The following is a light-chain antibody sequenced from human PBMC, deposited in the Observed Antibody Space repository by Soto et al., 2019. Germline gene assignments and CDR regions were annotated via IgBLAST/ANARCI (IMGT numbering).Light chain of an antibody. CDR2: GQN. V-gene: IGLV1-40*01. Sequence: QLVLTQPPSVSGAPGQRVTISCTGTSSNIGAGYDVHWYRQLPGTAPKLLIFGQNNRPAGVPDRFSGTKSGTSASLAITGLQDEDEAVDFCQSYDNSLCGFRVFGGGTKLTVL. CDR1: SSNIGAGYD. J-gene: IGLJ2*01. CDR3: QSYDNSLCGFRV.